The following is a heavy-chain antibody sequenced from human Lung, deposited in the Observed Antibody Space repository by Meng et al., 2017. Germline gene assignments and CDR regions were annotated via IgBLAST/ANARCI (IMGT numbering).Heavy chain of an antibody. V-gene: IGHV4-34*01. D-gene: IGHD4-11*01. J-gene: IGHJ4*02. CDR1: GGSFSDYY. CDR3: ARGPTTMAHDFDY. CDR2: INHSGST. Sequence: QVQLQLWGAGLLKPSETLSLNCVVSGGSFSDYYWSWIRQPPGKGLEWIGEINHSGSTNYNPSLESRATISVDTSQNNLSLKLSSVTAADSAVYYCARGPTTMAHDFDYWGQGTLVTVSS.